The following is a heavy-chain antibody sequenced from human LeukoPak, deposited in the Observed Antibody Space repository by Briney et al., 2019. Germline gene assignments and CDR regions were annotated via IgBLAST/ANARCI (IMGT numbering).Heavy chain of an antibody. CDR3: ARDTGYNTFDY. CDR2: VKEDGSAK. CDR1: GFTLSNYW. Sequence: GGSLPLSCAASGFTLSNYWMSWVRQAPGKGLEWVANVKEDGSAKYYVDSVKGRFTISRDNAKNSQYLQMNSLRAEDTAVYYCARDTGYNTFDYWGRGTLGTVSS. V-gene: IGHV3-7*05. J-gene: IGHJ4*02. D-gene: IGHD5-24*01.